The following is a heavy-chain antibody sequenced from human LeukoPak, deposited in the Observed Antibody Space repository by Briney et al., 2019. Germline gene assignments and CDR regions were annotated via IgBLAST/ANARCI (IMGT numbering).Heavy chain of an antibody. CDR1: GGSFSGYY. D-gene: IGHD3-22*01. CDR2: INHSGST. CDR3: ARVGRYYYDSSGYLPLDY. J-gene: IGHJ4*02. V-gene: IGHV4-34*01. Sequence: SETLSLTCAVYGGSFSGYYWSWIRQPPGKGLEWIGEINHSGSTNYNPSLKSRVTISVDTPKNQFSLKLSSVTAADTAVYYCARVGRYYYDSSGYLPLDYWGQGTLVTVSS.